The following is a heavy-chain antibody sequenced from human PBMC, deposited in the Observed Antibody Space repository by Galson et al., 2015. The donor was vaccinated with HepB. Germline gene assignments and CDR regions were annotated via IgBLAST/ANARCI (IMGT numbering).Heavy chain of an antibody. CDR1: GFFFTSYA. D-gene: IGHD3-16*01. CDR3: ARAIRDADMIKRAFAY. Sequence: SLRLSCAASGFFFTSYAIHWVRQAPGKGLEWVAAISYDGRNEYFADSVKGRFTISRDNSKNTVYLQMNSLGAEDTAVYYCARAIRDADMIKRAFAYWGQATLVTVSS. J-gene: IGHJ4*02. CDR2: ISYDGRNE. V-gene: IGHV3-30*04.